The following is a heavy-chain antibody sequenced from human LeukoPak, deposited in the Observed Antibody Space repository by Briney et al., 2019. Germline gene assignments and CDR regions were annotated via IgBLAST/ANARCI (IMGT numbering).Heavy chain of an antibody. D-gene: IGHD3-22*01. CDR2: ITSSGAAT. J-gene: IGHJ4*02. CDR3: AKDRPNYYGSNGHYYKLNGDC. Sequence: AGGSLRLSRAASGFTFSSYAMSWVRQAPGKGLEWVSSITSSGAATYYADSVKGRFTISRDNSDNTLYLQMNSLRAEDKAVYYCAKDRPNYYGSNGHYYKLNGDCWGQGTLVTVSS. CDR1: GFTFSSYA. V-gene: IGHV3-23*01.